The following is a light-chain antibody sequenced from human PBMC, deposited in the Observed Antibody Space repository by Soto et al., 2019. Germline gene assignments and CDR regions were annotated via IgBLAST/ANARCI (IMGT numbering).Light chain of an antibody. J-gene: IGKJ1*01. CDR1: ESIDYY. CDR2: LSS. V-gene: IGKV1-39*01. Sequence: DIQMTQSPSSVSASIGDTVTITCRASESIDYYLNWYQQKPGKAPKLLVYLSSTLQSGVPSRFSGSGSGTDFTLTIGGLQPEESATYYCQQSHRTPRTFGQGSKVE. CDR3: QQSHRTPRT.